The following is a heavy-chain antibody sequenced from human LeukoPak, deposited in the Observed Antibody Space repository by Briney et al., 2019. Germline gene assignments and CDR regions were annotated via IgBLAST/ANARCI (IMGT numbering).Heavy chain of an antibody. D-gene: IGHD3-10*01. J-gene: IGHJ4*02. CDR2: ISGSGGDT. Sequence: GGSLRLSCAASGLTFSNYGMSWVRQAPGKGLEWVSVISGSGGDTYYADSVKGRFTISRDNSKNTVYLQMNSLRAEDTAVYYCATAIWFAGYYFDHWGQGTLVTVSS. CDR1: GLTFSNYG. CDR3: ATAIWFAGYYFDH. V-gene: IGHV3-23*01.